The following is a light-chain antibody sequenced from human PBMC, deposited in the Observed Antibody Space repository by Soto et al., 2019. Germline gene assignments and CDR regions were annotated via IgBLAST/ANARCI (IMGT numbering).Light chain of an antibody. Sequence: QSALTQPASVSGSPGQSITISCTGTRSDVGDFNYVSWYQQHPGKAPQVVIFDVNNRPSGVSNRFSGSKSGNTASLTISGLQAEDEADYYCSSYTSSPTLYVFGPGTKVTVL. CDR2: DVN. V-gene: IGLV2-14*03. J-gene: IGLJ1*01. CDR1: RSDVGDFNY. CDR3: SSYTSSPTLYV.